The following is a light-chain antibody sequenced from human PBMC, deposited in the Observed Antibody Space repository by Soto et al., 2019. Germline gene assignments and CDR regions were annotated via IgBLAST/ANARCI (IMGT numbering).Light chain of an antibody. V-gene: IGKV1-39*01. CDR2: AAS. J-gene: IGKJ1*01. CDR3: QQSYSTPT. Sequence: DIQMTQSPSSLSASVGDRVTITCRASQSISNYLSWYQQKPGKVPNLLIYAASSLPSGVPSRFSGSGSGTDFTLTISSLQPEDFATYYCQQSYSTPTFGQGTKVEIK. CDR1: QSISNY.